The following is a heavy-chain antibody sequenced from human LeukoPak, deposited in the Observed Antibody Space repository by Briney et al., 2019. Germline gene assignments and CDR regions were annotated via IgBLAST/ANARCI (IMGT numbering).Heavy chain of an antibody. V-gene: IGHV3-30*02. CDR1: GFTFSSYG. Sequence: GGSLRLSCAASGFTFSSYGMHWVRQAPGKGLEWVAFIRYDGGNKYYADSVKGRFTISRDNSKNTLYLQMNSLRAEDTAVYYCAKRFGDILTGYYNGWIDYWGQGTLVAVSS. CDR3: AKRFGDILTGYYNGWIDY. J-gene: IGHJ4*02. D-gene: IGHD3-9*01. CDR2: IRYDGGNK.